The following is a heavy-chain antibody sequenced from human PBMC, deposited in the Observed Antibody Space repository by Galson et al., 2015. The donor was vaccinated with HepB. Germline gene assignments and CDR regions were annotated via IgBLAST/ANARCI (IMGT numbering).Heavy chain of an antibody. CDR1: GFTFRNYA. J-gene: IGHJ5*02. V-gene: IGHV3-21*01. CDR2: VSSLGSYT. CDR3: ARAWDYRGLDWFDP. D-gene: IGHD3-10*01. Sequence: SLRLSCAGSGFTFRNYAMHWVRQAPGKGLEWVSYVSSLGSYTYYADSVKGRFTLYRDNAKNSLYLQMDTLTAEDTAVYYCARAWDYRGLDWFDPWGKGTLVSVSS.